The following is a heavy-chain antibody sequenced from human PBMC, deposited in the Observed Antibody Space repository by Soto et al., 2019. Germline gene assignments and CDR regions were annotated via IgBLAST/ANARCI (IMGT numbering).Heavy chain of an antibody. D-gene: IGHD3-9*01. V-gene: IGHV3-73*01. Sequence: GSLRLSCAGSGFTFSGAAMHWVRQAPGKGLEWVGRIRSRTNSFATAYAASLKGRFTISRDDSKNTTYLQMNSLKAEDTAVYYCTRRINYDIRFYHYYGLDLWGQGTAVAVSS. CDR1: GFTFSGAA. CDR2: IRSRTNSFAT. J-gene: IGHJ6*02. CDR3: TRRINYDIRFYHYYGLDL.